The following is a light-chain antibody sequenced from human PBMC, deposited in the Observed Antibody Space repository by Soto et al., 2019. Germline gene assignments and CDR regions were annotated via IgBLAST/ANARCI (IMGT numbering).Light chain of an antibody. V-gene: IGKV2-28*01. J-gene: IGKJ1*01. CDR1: QSLLHSNGNTY. Sequence: DVVMTQSPLSLPVTPGEPASISCRSSQSLLHSNGNTYLDWYLQKPGQSPQLLIYLSFNRASGVPDRFSGSGTGTDFTLKISRVEAEEVGVYYCMQGLHGPWTFGQGTKVEIK. CDR2: LSF. CDR3: MQGLHGPWT.